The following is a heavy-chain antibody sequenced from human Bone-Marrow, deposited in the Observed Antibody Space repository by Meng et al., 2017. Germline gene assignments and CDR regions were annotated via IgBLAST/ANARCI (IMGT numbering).Heavy chain of an antibody. V-gene: IGHV3-48*03. Sequence: GESLKISCAASGFTFSSYEMNWDRQAPGKGLEWVSYISSSGSTIYYADSVKGRFTISRDNAKNSLYLQMNSLRAEDTAVYYCARDGYYYDSSGYSGVDYWGQGTLVTVSS. CDR3: ARDGYYYDSSGYSGVDY. CDR1: GFTFSSYE. D-gene: IGHD3-22*01. CDR2: ISSSGSTI. J-gene: IGHJ4*02.